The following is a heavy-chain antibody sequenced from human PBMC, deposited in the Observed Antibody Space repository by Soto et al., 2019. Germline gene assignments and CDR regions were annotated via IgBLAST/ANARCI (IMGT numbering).Heavy chain of an antibody. Sequence: SETLSLTCTVSGGSISNSDYYWTWIRQPPGKGLEWIGYIYSSGATSYNPSLESRVTISGDASKSQFSLRLSSVTAADTAVYYCARDRGSDYDSTSGYYYYWGQGTLVTVSS. J-gene: IGHJ4*02. V-gene: IGHV4-30-4*01. D-gene: IGHD3-22*01. CDR1: GGSISNSDYY. CDR3: ARDRGSDYDSTSGYYYY. CDR2: IYSSGAT.